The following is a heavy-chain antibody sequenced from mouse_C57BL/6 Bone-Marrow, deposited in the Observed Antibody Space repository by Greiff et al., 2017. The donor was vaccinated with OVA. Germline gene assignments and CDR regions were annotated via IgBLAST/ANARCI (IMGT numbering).Heavy chain of an antibody. Sequence: QVQLQQPGTELVKPGASVKLSCKASGYTFTSYCMHWVKQRPGQGLEWIGNFNPSNGGTNYNEKFKRKATLTVDKSSSTAYMQLSSLTSEDSAVYYWARYGYDGKNYFDYWGQGTTLTVSS. CDR3: ARYGYDGKNYFDY. CDR2: FNPSNGGT. CDR1: GYTFTSYC. J-gene: IGHJ2*01. V-gene: IGHV1-53*01. D-gene: IGHD2-2*01.